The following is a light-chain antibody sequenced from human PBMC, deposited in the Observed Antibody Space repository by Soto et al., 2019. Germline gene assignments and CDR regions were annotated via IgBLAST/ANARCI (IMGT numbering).Light chain of an antibody. CDR1: SSDVGGYNY. CDR2: EII. Sequence: QSVLTQPASVSGSPGQSITISCTGTSSDVGGYNYVSWYQQHPGTVPKLMISEIIDRPSGVSNRFSGSKSGNTASLTISGLQAEDEADYYCSSWTPSNTLVFGTGTKLTVL. J-gene: IGLJ1*01. V-gene: IGLV2-14*01. CDR3: SSWTPSNTLV.